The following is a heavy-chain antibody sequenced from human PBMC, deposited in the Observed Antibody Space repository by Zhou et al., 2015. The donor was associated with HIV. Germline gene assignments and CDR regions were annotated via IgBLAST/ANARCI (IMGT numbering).Heavy chain of an antibody. V-gene: IGHV1-8*01. Sequence: QVQLVQSGAELKKPGASVRVSCQASGYIFTSYDFIWVRQATGHGLEWMGWVNPNSGNTGYGPKFRGRVTMTRDTSKNTTYMELKRLTSDDTAMYYCARGVSNWGTYLFDIWGHGTMVSVSS. CDR2: VNPNSGNT. J-gene: IGHJ3*02. CDR1: GYIFTSYD. CDR3: ARGVSNWGTYLFDI. D-gene: IGHD7-27*01.